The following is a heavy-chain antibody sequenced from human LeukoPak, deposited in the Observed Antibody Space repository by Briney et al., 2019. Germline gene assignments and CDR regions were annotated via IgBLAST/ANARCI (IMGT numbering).Heavy chain of an antibody. CDR3: ARDHEGIASP. V-gene: IGHV4-61*01. D-gene: IGHD6-13*01. Sequence: SETLSLTCTVSGGSVSSVTYYWSWIRRPPGKGLEWIGSIYYSGSINYNPSLNSRVTISVDTSKNQFSLKLTSVTTADTAVYYCARDHEGIASPWGQGTLVTVSS. CDR1: GGSVSSVTYY. CDR2: IYYSGSI. J-gene: IGHJ5*02.